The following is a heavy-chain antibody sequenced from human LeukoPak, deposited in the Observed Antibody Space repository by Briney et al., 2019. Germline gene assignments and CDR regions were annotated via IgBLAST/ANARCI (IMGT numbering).Heavy chain of an antibody. CDR1: GYTFTGYY. D-gene: IGHD6-6*01. V-gene: IGHV1-2*02. J-gene: IGHJ4*02. Sequence: ASVKVSCKASGYTFTGYYMHWVRQAPGPGLGWMGWINPNSGGTNYAQKFQGRVTMTRDTSISTAYMELSRLRSDDTAVYYCAREWPTSTAAYFDYWGQGTLVTVSS. CDR2: INPNSGGT. CDR3: AREWPTSTAAYFDY.